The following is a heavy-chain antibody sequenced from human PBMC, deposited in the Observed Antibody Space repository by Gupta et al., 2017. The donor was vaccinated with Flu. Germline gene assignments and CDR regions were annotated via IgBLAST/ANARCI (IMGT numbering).Heavy chain of an antibody. CDR1: GGTFSSYA. CDR3: AREVMVRGVTNWFDP. CDR2: IIPIFGTA. D-gene: IGHD3-10*01. V-gene: IGHV1-69*06. J-gene: IGHJ5*02. Sequence: ASGGTFSSYAISWVRQAPGQGLEWMGGIIPIFGTANYAQKFQGRVTITADKSTSTAYMELSSLRSEDTAVYYCAREVMVRGVTNWFDPWGQGTLVTDSS.